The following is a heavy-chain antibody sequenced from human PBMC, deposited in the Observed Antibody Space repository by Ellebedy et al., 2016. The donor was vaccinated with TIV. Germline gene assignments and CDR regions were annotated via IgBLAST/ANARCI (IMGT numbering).Heavy chain of an antibody. CDR2: ISSDEGSK. J-gene: IGHJ4*02. CDR1: GHTFETFH. Sequence: GESLKISCTASGHTFETFHMHWIRQAPGKGLEWVSGISSDEGSKYYEDSVKGRFSISRENSKNTLHLQMNSLRDEDTAVYYCATEGHTSGRCGDFDCWGLGTLVTVSS. V-gene: IGHV3-30*03. D-gene: IGHD3-22*01. CDR3: ATEGHTSGRCGDFDC.